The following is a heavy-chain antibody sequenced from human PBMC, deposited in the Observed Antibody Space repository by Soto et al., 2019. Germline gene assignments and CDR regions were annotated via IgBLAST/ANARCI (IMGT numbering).Heavy chain of an antibody. CDR2: ISYDGSNK. J-gene: IGHJ6*02. V-gene: IGHV3-30-3*01. D-gene: IGHD2-2*01. CDR1: GFTFSSYA. Sequence: GGSLRLSCAASGFTFSSYAMHWVRQAPGKGLEWVAVISYDGSNKYYADSVKGRFTISRDNSKNTLYLQMNSLRAEDTAVYYCAREKEIVVVPAAIFPHYYGMDVWGQGTAVTVAS. CDR3: AREKEIVVVPAAIFPHYYGMDV.